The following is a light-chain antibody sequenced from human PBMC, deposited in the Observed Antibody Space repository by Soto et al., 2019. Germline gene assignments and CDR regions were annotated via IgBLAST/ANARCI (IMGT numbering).Light chain of an antibody. CDR1: SSDVGSYNL. CDR2: DGS. CDR3: CSYAGSSTFVV. J-gene: IGLJ2*01. Sequence: QSVLTQPASVSGSPGQSITISCTGTSSDVGSYNLVSWYQQHPGKAPKLMIHDGSKRPSGVSNRFSGYKSGNTASLTISGLQSEDESDYYCCSYAGSSTFVVFGGGTQLTVL. V-gene: IGLV2-23*03.